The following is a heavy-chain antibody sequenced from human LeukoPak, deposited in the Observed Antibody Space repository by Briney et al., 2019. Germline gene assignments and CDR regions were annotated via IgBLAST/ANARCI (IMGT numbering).Heavy chain of an antibody. J-gene: IGHJ5*02. CDR2: IIPIFGTA. V-gene: IGHV1-69*05. CDR3: ARRPVAAAGVNWFDP. Sequence: SVKVSCKASGGTFSSYAISWVRQAPGQGLEWMGGIIPIFGTANYAQKFQGRVTITTDESTSTAYMELSSLRSEDTAVYYCARRPVAAAGVNWFDPWGQGTLVTVSS. CDR1: GGTFSSYA. D-gene: IGHD6-13*01.